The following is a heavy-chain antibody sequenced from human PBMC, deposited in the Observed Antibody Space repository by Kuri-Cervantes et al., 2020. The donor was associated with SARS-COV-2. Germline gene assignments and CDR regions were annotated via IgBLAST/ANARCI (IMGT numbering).Heavy chain of an antibody. Sequence: LSLTCAASGFPFSSYWMSWVRQAPGKGLEWVANIKQDRSEGYYVDSVKGRFTISRDNAKKSLYLQMNSLSAEDTGVYYCTRDVAAGIDYWGQGALVTVSS. V-gene: IGHV3-7*03. D-gene: IGHD6-13*01. CDR1: GFPFSSYW. J-gene: IGHJ4*02. CDR2: IKQDRSEG. CDR3: TRDVAAGIDY.